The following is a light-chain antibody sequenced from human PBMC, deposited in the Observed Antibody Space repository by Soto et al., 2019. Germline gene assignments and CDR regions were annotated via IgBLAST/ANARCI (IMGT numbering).Light chain of an antibody. V-gene: IGLV1-40*01. Sequence: QSVLTQPPSVSGAPGQGVTFSSTGAASKIGAGIDVHGYHKLPGPAPKLFIYGNTNRPSGVPDRFSGSKSGTSASLAISKLQAEDEADYYCQSYDSSLSVVFGGGTKVTVL. J-gene: IGLJ2*01. CDR1: ASKIGAGID. CDR2: GNT. CDR3: QSYDSSLSVV.